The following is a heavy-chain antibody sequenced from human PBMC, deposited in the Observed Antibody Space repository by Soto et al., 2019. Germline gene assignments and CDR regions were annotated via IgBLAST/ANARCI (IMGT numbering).Heavy chain of an antibody. J-gene: IGHJ4*02. D-gene: IGHD3-10*01. CDR3: AKGRGGSGSLTPRVDF. CDR1: GFTFNNYA. V-gene: IGHV3-23*01. Sequence: EVQLLESGGGLVQPGGSLSLSCAASGFTFNNYAMTWVCQAPGKGLEWVAAISGGGDTTSYADSVKGRFTVSRDGSKNTLYLQMSSLRAEDTALYYCAKGRGGSGSLTPRVDFWGQGTLVTVSS. CDR2: ISGGGDTT.